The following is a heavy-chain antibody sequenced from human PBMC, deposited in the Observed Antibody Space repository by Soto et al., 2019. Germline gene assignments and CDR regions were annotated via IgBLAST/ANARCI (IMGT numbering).Heavy chain of an antibody. CDR3: AKSTLDHCSGGSCYSPWGYYYYMDV. CDR2: ISWNSGSI. CDR1: GFTFDDYA. D-gene: IGHD2-15*01. J-gene: IGHJ6*03. Sequence: EVQLVESGGGLVQPGRSLRLSCAASGFTFDDYAMHWVRQAPGKGLEWVSGISWNSGSIGYADSVKGRFTISRDNAKNSLYLQMNSLRAEDTALYYCAKSTLDHCSGGSCYSPWGYYYYMDVWGKGTTVTVSS. V-gene: IGHV3-9*01.